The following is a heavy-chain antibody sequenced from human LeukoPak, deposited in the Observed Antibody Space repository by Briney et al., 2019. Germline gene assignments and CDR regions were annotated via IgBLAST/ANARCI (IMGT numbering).Heavy chain of an antibody. D-gene: IGHD6-13*01. V-gene: IGHV4-31*03. J-gene: IGHJ3*02. CDR1: GGSISSGGYF. Sequence: PSQTLSLTCTVSGGSISSGGYFWSWIRQHPGKGLEWIGYIYYSGSTYYNPSLKSRVTISVDASKNQFYLKLSSVTAADTAVYYCARGDAIAAAAASAFDIWGQGTMVTVSS. CDR3: ARGDAIAAAAASAFDI. CDR2: IYYSGST.